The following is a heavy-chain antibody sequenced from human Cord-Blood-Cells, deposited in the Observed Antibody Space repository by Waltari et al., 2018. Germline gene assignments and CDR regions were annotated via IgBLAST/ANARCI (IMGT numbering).Heavy chain of an antibody. CDR2: ISSSSSYI. CDR3: ARKIAARPFDY. J-gene: IGHJ4*02. V-gene: IGHV3-21*01. Sequence: EVQLVESGGGLVKPGGSLRLSCAASGFTFSSYTRNWVRQAPGKELEWVSSISSSSSYIYYADSVKGRFTISRDNAKNSLYLQMNSLRAEDTAVYYCARKIAARPFDYWGQGTLVTVSS. D-gene: IGHD6-6*01. CDR1: GFTFSSYT.